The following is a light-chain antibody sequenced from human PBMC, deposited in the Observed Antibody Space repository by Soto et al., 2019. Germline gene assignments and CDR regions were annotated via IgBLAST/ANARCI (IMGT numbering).Light chain of an antibody. Sequence: KQSPATVSLSQGERATXTCRTSQSVSSNYLAWYQQKPGHASRLLIYGASTRATGIPDRFRVSGSGTDFTLTISSLEPEDFAVYYCQQRNVWPITLGQGTRLEIK. CDR2: GAS. CDR1: QSVSSNY. CDR3: QQRNVWPIT. J-gene: IGKJ5*01. V-gene: IGKV3D-20*02.